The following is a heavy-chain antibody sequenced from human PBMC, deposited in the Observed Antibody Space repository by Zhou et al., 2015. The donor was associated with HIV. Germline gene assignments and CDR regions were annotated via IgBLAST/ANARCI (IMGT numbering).Heavy chain of an antibody. CDR2: INTGNGNT. CDR3: ARESYYYDSNGYSFDY. D-gene: IGHD3-22*01. J-gene: IGHJ4*02. Sequence: QVQLVHSGAEEKKPGASVKVSCKASGFTFTNYAIHWVRQAPGQGLEWMGWINTGNGNTKFSEKFQGRVTLTRDTAASTAYMELSSLTYEDTAVYYCARESYYYDSNGYSFDYWGQGTLVTVSS. V-gene: IGHV1-3*05. CDR1: GFTFTNYA.